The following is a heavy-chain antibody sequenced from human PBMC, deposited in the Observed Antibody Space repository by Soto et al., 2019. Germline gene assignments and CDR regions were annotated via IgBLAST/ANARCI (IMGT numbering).Heavy chain of an antibody. D-gene: IGHD1-1*01. V-gene: IGHV3-23*01. CDR3: AKDRTRRTSGYCFDY. CDR2: VSASGLNT. CDR1: GFTFSTYA. Sequence: EVQLLESGGKLVQPGGSLTLSCAASGFTFSTYAMAWVRQAPGKGLEWVSGVSASGLNTDYADPVKGRFYISRDNSKNTVSLHMNTLRAEDTALYYCAKDRTRRTSGYCFDYWGQGTAVTVSS. J-gene: IGHJ4*02.